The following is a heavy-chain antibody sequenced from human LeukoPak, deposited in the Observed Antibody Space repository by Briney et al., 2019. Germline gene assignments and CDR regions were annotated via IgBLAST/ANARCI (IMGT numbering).Heavy chain of an antibody. CDR1: GYTFTGYY. CDR2: INPNSGGT. Sequence: EASVKVSFKASGYTFTGYYMHWVRQAPGQGLEWMGWINPNSGGTNYAQKFQGRVTMTRDTSISTAYMELSRLRSDDTAVYYCARDGPVVPAAIIDYWGQGTLVTVSS. CDR3: ARDGPVVPAAIIDY. V-gene: IGHV1-2*02. J-gene: IGHJ4*02. D-gene: IGHD2-2*01.